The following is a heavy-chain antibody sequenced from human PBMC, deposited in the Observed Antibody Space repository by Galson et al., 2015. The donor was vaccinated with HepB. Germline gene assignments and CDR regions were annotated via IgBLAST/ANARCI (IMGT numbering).Heavy chain of an antibody. CDR2: IYWEDTK. J-gene: IGHJ4*02. CDR1: GLSISASGGG. Sequence: PALVKPTQTLTLTCSLSGLSISASGGGVGWIRQPPGKALEWLSLIYWEDTKRYRPSLENRLTFTKDTSKKQVVLTMTNMDPVDTGTYYRAKLGNSIFEYWSQGTPVTVSS. CDR3: AKLGNSIFEY. D-gene: IGHD4-23*01. V-gene: IGHV2-5*02.